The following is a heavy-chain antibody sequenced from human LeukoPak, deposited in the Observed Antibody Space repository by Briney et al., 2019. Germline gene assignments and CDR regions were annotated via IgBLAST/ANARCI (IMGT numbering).Heavy chain of an antibody. CDR1: GYTFTSYA. D-gene: IGHD5-24*01. CDR3: ARDRYGDGFAHFDY. CDR2: ITPSGGT. Sequence: ASAKVSCKASGYTFTSYAMHWARQAPGQGLEWMGWITPSGGTNYPQKFQGRVAITRDTSITTAYMDLSRLTSDDTAVYYCARDRYGDGFAHFDYWGQGALVTVSS. V-gene: IGHV1-2*02. J-gene: IGHJ4*02.